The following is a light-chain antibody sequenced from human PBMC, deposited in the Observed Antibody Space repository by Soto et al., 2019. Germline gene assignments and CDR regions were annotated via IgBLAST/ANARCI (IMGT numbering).Light chain of an antibody. CDR3: QTWDTDIQGV. CDR1: SGHSSYA. CDR2: LNSDGSH. V-gene: IGLV4-69*01. J-gene: IGLJ2*01. Sequence: QLVLTQSPSASASLGASVKLTCTLSSGHSSYAITWHQQQPEKGPRYLMKLNSDGSHTKGDGIPDRFSGSSSGSERYLTISSLQSEDEADYSCQTWDTDIQGVFGGGTKLTVL.